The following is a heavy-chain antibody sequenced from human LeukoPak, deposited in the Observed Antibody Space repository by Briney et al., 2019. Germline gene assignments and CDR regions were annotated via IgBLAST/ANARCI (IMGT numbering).Heavy chain of an antibody. CDR2: INPNSGGT. V-gene: IGHV1-2*02. CDR3: ARDQASSGAAAEDDY. J-gene: IGHJ4*02. Sequence: EASVKVSCKASGYTFTGYYMHWVRQAPGQGLEWIGWINPNSGGTNYAQKFQGRVTMTRDTSISTAYMELSRLRSDDTAVYYCARDQASSGAAAEDDYWGQGTLVTVSS. D-gene: IGHD6-13*01. CDR1: GYTFTGYY.